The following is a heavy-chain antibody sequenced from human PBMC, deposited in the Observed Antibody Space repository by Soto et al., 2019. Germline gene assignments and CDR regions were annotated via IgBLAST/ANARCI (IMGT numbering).Heavy chain of an antibody. CDR1: GGSISGGGYY. J-gene: IGHJ4*02. V-gene: IGHV4-31*03. D-gene: IGHD3-22*01. CDR3: ARQGGDSSGYYYDY. CDR2: IYYSGST. Sequence: SETLSLTCTVSGGSISGGGYYWSWIRQHPGKGLEWIGYIYYSGSTYYNPSPKSRVTISVDTSKNQFSLKLSSVTAADTAVYYCARQGGDSSGYYYDYWGQGTLVTVSS.